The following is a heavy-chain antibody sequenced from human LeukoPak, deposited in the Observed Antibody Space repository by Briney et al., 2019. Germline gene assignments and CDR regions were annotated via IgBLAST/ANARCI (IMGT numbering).Heavy chain of an antibody. CDR2: INPDRGDT. V-gene: IGHV1-2*02. J-gene: IGHJ2*01. D-gene: IGHD4/OR15-4a*01. CDR3: ARDYHQYGGNPYWYFDL. CDR1: GYTFTDYY. Sequence: ASVKVSCKTSGYTFTDYYLHWVRQAPGQGLEWMGWINPDRGDTKYAQKFKGRVTMTRDTSISTAYMELSRLRSDDTAVYYCARDYHQYGGNPYWYFDLWGRGTLVTVSS.